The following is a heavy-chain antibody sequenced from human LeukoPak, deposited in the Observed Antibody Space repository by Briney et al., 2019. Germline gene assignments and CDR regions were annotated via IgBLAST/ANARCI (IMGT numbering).Heavy chain of an antibody. CDR2: IYTSGST. CDR3: ARGVAARPPASNEYYFDY. CDR1: GGSISSGSYY. D-gene: IGHD6-6*01. V-gene: IGHV4-61*02. J-gene: IGHJ4*02. Sequence: SETLSLTCTVSGGSISSGSYYWSWIRQPAGKGLEWIGRIYTSGSTNYNPSLKSRVTISVDTSKKQFSLKLSSVTAADTAVYHCARGVAARPPASNEYYFDYWGQGTLVTVSS.